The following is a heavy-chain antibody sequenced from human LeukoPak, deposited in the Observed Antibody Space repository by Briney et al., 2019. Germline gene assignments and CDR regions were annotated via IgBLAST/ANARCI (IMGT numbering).Heavy chain of an antibody. D-gene: IGHD6-19*01. CDR3: ARSSQWLVRGYYFDY. Sequence: KPSETLSLTCTVSGGSISSSSYYWGWISQPPGKGLERIGSIYYSGSTYYNPSLKSRVTISVDTSKNQFSLKLSSVTAADTAVYYCARSSQWLVRGYYFDYWGQGTLVTVSS. CDR1: GGSISSSSYY. J-gene: IGHJ4*02. CDR2: IYYSGST. V-gene: IGHV4-39*01.